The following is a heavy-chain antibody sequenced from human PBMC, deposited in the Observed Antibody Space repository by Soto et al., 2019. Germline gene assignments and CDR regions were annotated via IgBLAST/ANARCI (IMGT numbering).Heavy chain of an antibody. V-gene: IGHV3-23*01. Sequence: PRLSCAASGFTFSSYAMSWVCQAPGKGLEWVSAISGSGGSTYYADSVKGRFTISRDNSKNTLYLQMNSLRAEDTAVYYCAKENDIVVVPAAIHGGGYYFDYWGQGTLVTVSS. J-gene: IGHJ4*02. CDR1: GFTFSSYA. CDR3: AKENDIVVVPAAIHGGGYYFDY. D-gene: IGHD2-2*02. CDR2: ISGSGGST.